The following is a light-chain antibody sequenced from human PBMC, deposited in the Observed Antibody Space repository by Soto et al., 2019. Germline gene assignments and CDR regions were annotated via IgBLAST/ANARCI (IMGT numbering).Light chain of an antibody. J-gene: IGKJ4*01. V-gene: IGKV3-15*01. CDR2: GAS. CDR1: QSLNARY. Sequence: EIVLTQSPATLSLSPGERATLSCRASQSLNARYLAWSQVKPGQAPRLLIYGASTRVTGIPARFSGGRSGTEFTFTISSLQSEDFAVYYCQQYNVWPLTFGGGTKVDIK. CDR3: QQYNVWPLT.